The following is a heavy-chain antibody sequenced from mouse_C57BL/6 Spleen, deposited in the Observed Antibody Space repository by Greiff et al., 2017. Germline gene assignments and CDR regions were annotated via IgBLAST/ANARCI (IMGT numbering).Heavy chain of an antibody. J-gene: IGHJ2*01. CDR2: IYPRSGNT. D-gene: IGHD1-1*01. CDR3: AYYYGLLGGY. Sequence: QVQLKQSGAELARPGASVKLSCKASGYTFTSYGISWVKQRTGQGLEWIGEIYPRSGNTYYNEKFKGKATLTADKSSSTAYMELRSLTSEDSAVYFCAYYYGLLGGYWGQGTTLTVSS. CDR1: GYTFTSYG. V-gene: IGHV1-81*01.